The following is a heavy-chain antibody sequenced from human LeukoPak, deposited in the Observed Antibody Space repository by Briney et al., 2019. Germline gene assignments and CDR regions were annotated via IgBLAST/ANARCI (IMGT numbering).Heavy chain of an antibody. V-gene: IGHV1-2*02. CDR3: ARVNNYYDASNYLYYFDS. CDR2: LNPNTGGT. CDR1: GYTFTGYF. J-gene: IGHJ4*02. Sequence: ASVKVSCKASGYTFTGYFLHWVRQAPGQGLEWMGWLNPNTGGTNSAQKFQGRVSMTRDTSISTAYMELSSLRSDDTAVYYCARVNNYYDASNYLYYFDSWGQGTLVTVSS. D-gene: IGHD3-22*01.